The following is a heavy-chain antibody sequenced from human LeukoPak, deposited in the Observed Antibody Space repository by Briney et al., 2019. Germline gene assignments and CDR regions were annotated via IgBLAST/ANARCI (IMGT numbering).Heavy chain of an antibody. CDR2: ITSSSSYI. V-gene: IGHV3-21*01. J-gene: IGHJ6*03. CDR1: GFTFSSYE. D-gene: IGHD3-9*01. CDR3: ARERNYDILTDYYHYYMDV. Sequence: GGSLRLSCAASGFTFSSYEMNWVRQAPGKGLEWVSSITSSSSYIYNADSVKGRFTISRDNAKNSLYLQMNSLRAEDTAVYYCARERNYDILTDYYHYYMDVWGKGTTVTVSS.